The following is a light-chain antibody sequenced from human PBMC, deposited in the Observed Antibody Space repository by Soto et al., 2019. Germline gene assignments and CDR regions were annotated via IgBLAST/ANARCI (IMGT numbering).Light chain of an antibody. CDR2: GAS. CDR3: QHLNNFPRT. Sequence: DIQLTQSPSFLSASVGDRVTITCRASQGISSYLAWYQQRPGKAPKLLMYGASTLQSGVPSRFSGSASGTTFPLTINDLQPEDFATYYCQHLNNFPRTFGQGTKVE. V-gene: IGKV1-9*01. CDR1: QGISSY. J-gene: IGKJ1*01.